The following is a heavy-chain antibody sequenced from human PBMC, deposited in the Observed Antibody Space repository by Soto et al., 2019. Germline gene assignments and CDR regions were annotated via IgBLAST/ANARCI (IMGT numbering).Heavy chain of an antibody. V-gene: IGHV3-21*01. D-gene: IGHD2-15*01. Sequence: EVQLVESGGGLVKPGGSLRLSCAASGFTFSSYSMNWVRQAPGKGLEWVSSISSSSSYIYYADSVKGRFTISRDNAKNSLYLQMNSLRAEDTAVYYCAREAFDCSGGSCYSMNWFDPWGQGTLVTVSS. CDR3: AREAFDCSGGSCYSMNWFDP. CDR2: ISSSSSYI. CDR1: GFTFSSYS. J-gene: IGHJ5*02.